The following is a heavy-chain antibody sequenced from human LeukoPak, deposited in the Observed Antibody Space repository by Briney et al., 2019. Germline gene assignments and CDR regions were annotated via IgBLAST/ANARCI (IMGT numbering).Heavy chain of an antibody. J-gene: IGHJ6*03. CDR1: GYTFTDYY. Sequence: GASVKVSCKASGYTFTDYYIHWVRQAPGQGLEWLGWINPNSGGTNYAQKFQGRVTMTRDTSISTAYMELSRLRSDDTAMYYCARGWNYAPDYYYYMDVWGKGTTVTVSS. CDR3: ARGWNYAPDYYYYMDV. CDR2: INPNSGGT. D-gene: IGHD1-7*01. V-gene: IGHV1-2*02.